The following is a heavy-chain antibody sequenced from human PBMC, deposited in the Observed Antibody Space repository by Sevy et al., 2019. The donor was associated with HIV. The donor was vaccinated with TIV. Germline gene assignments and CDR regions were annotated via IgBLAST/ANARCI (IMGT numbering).Heavy chain of an antibody. V-gene: IGHV3-74*01. Sequence: GGSLRLSGAASGFTFSSHWMQWVRQAPGKGLVWVSRLNYDGSYTNYADSVKGRFTISRDNAKSTLYLQMNSLRAEDTALYYCARSKVGVGDAFDIWGQGTMLTVSS. CDR3: ARSKVGVGDAFDI. J-gene: IGHJ3*02. CDR2: LNYDGSYT. CDR1: GFTFSSHW. D-gene: IGHD3-16*01.